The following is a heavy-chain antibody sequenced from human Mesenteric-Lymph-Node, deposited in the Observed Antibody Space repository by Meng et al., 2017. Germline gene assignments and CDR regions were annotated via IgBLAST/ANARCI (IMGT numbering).Heavy chain of an antibody. V-gene: IGHV3-23*01. CDR1: GFTVSSNY. D-gene: IGHD4-17*01. CDR2: ISRSGGST. Sequence: GESLKISCAASGFTVSSNYMSWVRQAPGKGLEWVSAISRSGGSTYYADSVKGRFTISRDNSKTTLYLQMNSLRAEDTAIYYCAKHRFGDYDIDSFDLWGQGTMVTVSS. J-gene: IGHJ3*01. CDR3: AKHRFGDYDIDSFDL.